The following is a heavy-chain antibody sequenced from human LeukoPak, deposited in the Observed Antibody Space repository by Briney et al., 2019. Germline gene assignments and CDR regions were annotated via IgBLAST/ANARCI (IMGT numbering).Heavy chain of an antibody. CDR3: ARLILQKKAPYNDFDI. V-gene: IGHV3-48*01. D-gene: IGHD2-21*01. Sequence: GGSLRLSCAASGFIFSSYSMNWVRQAPGKGLEWVSYIDSSSNTIYYADSVKGRFTISRDNAKNSLYLRMNSLRAEDTAVYYCARLILQKKAPYNDFDIWGQGTKVTVSS. CDR2: IDSSSNTI. CDR1: GFIFSSYS. J-gene: IGHJ3*02.